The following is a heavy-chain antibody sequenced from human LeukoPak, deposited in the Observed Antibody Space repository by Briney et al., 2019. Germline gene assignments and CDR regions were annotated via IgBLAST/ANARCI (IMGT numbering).Heavy chain of an antibody. D-gene: IGHD3-22*01. Sequence: ASVKVSCKASGGTFSNYAISWVRQAPGQGLEWMGGIIPIFDTASYAQKFQGRVTITADESTSTAYMELSSLKSEDTAVYYCASRNYYDSSDYHFDYWGQGTLVTVSS. V-gene: IGHV1-69*13. CDR2: IIPIFDTA. J-gene: IGHJ4*02. CDR3: ASRNYYDSSDYHFDY. CDR1: GGTFSNYA.